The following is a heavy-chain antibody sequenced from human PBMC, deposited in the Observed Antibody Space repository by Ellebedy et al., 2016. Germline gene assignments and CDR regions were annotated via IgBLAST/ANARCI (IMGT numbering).Heavy chain of an antibody. V-gene: IGHV3-30*18. Sequence: GESLKISCAASGFTFSSYVMHWVRQAPGQGLEWVAVISYDGNNKYYADSVKGRFTISRDNSKNTLYLQMNSLRAEDTAVYYCAKKHGGRFGGKYYFDYWGQGILVTVSS. J-gene: IGHJ4*02. CDR3: AKKHGGRFGGKYYFDY. CDR2: ISYDGNNK. CDR1: GFTFSSYV. D-gene: IGHD1-26*01.